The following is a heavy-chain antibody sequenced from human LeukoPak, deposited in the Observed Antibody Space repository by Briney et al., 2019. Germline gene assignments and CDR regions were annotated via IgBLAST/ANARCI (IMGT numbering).Heavy chain of an antibody. CDR3: ARDRDYGDYVHLGLYYYYYMDV. CDR2: INHSGST. CDR1: GGSFSGYY. V-gene: IGHV4-34*01. J-gene: IGHJ6*03. Sequence: PLETLSLTCAVYGGSFSGYYWSWIRQPPGKGLEWIGEINHSGSTNYNPSLKSRVTISVDTSKNQFSLKLSSVTAADTAVYYCARDRDYGDYVHLGLYYYYYMDVWGKGTTVTVSS. D-gene: IGHD4-17*01.